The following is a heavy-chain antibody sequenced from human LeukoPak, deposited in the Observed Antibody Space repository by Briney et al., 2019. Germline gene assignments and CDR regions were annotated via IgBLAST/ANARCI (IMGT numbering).Heavy chain of an antibody. CDR3: AREAAIQYYYYYYYGMDV. CDR2: INSDGSST. CDR1: GFTFSSYW. J-gene: IGHJ6*02. V-gene: IGHV3-74*01. D-gene: IGHD2-2*02. Sequence: GSLRLSCAASGFTFSSYWMHWVRQAPGKGLVWVSRINSDGSSTSYADSVKGRFTISRDNAKNTLYLQMNSLRAEDTAVYYCAREAAIQYYYYYYYGMDVWGQGTTVTVSS.